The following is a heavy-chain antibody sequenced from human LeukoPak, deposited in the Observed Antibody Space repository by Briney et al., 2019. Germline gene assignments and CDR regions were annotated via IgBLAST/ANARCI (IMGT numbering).Heavy chain of an antibody. D-gene: IGHD3-10*01. CDR3: ARDASAYGSGEFFDY. CDR2: INPSGGST. V-gene: IGHV1-46*01. Sequence: ASVTVSLKASGYTFTIYYMHWVRQAPGQGLEWMGVINPSGGSTSYAQKFQGRVTMTRDTSTSTVYMELSSLRSEDTAVYYCARDASAYGSGEFFDYWGQGTLVTVSS. J-gene: IGHJ4*02. CDR1: GYTFTIYY.